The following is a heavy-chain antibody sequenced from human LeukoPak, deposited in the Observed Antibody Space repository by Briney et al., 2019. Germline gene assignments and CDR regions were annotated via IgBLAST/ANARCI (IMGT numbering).Heavy chain of an antibody. CDR1: GGSFSGYY. D-gene: IGHD3-10*01. CDR3: ARGPYGSGSYFDY. CDR2: INHSGST. J-gene: IGHJ4*02. Sequence: SETLSLTCAVYGGSFSGYYWSWIRQPPGKGLEWIGEINHSGSTNCNPSLKSRVTISVDTSKNQFSLKLSSVTAADTAVYYCARGPYGSGSYFDYWGQGTLVTVSS. V-gene: IGHV4-34*01.